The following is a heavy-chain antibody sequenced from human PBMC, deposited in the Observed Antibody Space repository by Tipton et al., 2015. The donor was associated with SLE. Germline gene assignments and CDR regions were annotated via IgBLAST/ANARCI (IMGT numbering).Heavy chain of an antibody. CDR1: GFNFNNYA. CDR3: AKDMEWDGLGVDY. J-gene: IGHJ4*02. D-gene: IGHD3-3*01. V-gene: IGHV3-43*02. CDR2: ISGDGVAT. Sequence: GSLRLSCAASGFNFNNYAMHWVRQAPGKGLEWVSLISGDGVATSYADSVKGRFTISRDNSKNSLYIQMNSLRPEDTALYYCAKDMEWDGLGVDYWGQGTLVTVSS.